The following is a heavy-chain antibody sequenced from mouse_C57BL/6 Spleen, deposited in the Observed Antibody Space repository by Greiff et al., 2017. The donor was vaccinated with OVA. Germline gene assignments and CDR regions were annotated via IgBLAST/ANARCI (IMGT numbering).Heavy chain of an antibody. CDR1: GFTFSDYY. V-gene: IGHV5-12*01. CDR2: ISNGGGST. D-gene: IGHD2-4*01. Sequence: EVKVEESGGGLVQPGGSLKLSCAASGFTFSDYYMYWVRQTPEKRPEWVAYISNGGGSTYYTDTVKGRFTISRDNAKNTLYLHMSRLKSEDTAMYYCASVYDYDGGFAYWGQGTLVTVSA. CDR3: ASVYDYDGGFAY. J-gene: IGHJ3*01.